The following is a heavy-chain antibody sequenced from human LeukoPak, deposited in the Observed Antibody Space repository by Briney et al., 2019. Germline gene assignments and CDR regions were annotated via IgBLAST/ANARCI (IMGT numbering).Heavy chain of an antibody. CDR3: ARDSRRGAFDL. CDR2: ISSSSSTI. CDR1: GCTFSSYS. V-gene: IGHV3-48*04. J-gene: IGHJ3*01. Sequence: GGSLRLSCADSGCTFSSYSMKWVRQAPGKGLEWVSYISSSSSTIYYADSVKGRFTISRDNAKNSLYLQMNSLRAEDTAVYYCARDSRRGAFDLWGQSTMVTVSS.